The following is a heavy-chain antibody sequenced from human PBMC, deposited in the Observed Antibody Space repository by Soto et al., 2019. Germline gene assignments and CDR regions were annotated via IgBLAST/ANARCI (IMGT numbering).Heavy chain of an antibody. D-gene: IGHD5-12*01. J-gene: IGHJ6*03. V-gene: IGHV3-11*01. CDR3: ARVDSGYERSMDV. CDR1: GFTFSDYY. Sequence: QVQVVESGGGSVKPGGSLRLSCAASGFTFSDYYMSWIRQAPGKGLEWVSFISSSGSTVYYADSVKGRFTISRDNAKNSLYLQMNSLRAEDTAVYYCARVDSGYERSMDVWGKGTTVTVSS. CDR2: ISSSGSTV.